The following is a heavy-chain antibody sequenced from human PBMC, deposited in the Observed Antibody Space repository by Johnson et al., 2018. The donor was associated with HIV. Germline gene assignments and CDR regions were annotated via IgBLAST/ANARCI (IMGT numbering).Heavy chain of an antibody. Sequence: KGLEWVSGINWNGDSTGYADSVKGRFTISRDNAKNSLYLQMNSLRAEDTALYYCARAYMSSGSYYDAFDIWGQGTMVIVSS. CDR2: INWNGDST. D-gene: IGHD1-26*01. CDR3: ARAYMSSGSYYDAFDI. V-gene: IGHV3-20*03. J-gene: IGHJ3*02.